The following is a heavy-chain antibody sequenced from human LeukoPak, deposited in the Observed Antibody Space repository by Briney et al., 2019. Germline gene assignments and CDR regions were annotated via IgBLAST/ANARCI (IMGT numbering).Heavy chain of an antibody. Sequence: SETLSLTCTVSGGSISSYYWNWIRQPPGKGLGWIGYIYSSGSTTYNPSLKSRVTISVDTSKSQFSLKLNSVTAADTAVYYCARNRLNYYYMDVWGKGTTVTVSS. J-gene: IGHJ6*03. CDR3: ARNRLNYYYMDV. V-gene: IGHV4-59*01. D-gene: IGHD3-16*02. CDR1: GGSISSYY. CDR2: IYSSGST.